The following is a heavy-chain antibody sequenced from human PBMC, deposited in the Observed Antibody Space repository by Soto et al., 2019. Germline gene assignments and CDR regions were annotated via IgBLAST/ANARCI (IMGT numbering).Heavy chain of an antibody. CDR2: ISAYNGNT. V-gene: IGHV1-18*01. CDR1: GYTFTSYG. CDR3: ARETPNTAMVSDWFDP. J-gene: IGHJ5*02. D-gene: IGHD5-18*01. Sequence: ASVKVSCKASGYTFTSYGISWVRQAPGQGLEWMGWISAYNGNTNYAQKLQGRVTMTTDTSTSTAYMELRSLRSDDTAVYYCARETPNTAMVSDWFDPWGQGTLDTVSS.